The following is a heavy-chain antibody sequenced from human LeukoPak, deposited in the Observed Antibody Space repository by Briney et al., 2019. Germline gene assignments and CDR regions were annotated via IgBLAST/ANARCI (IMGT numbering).Heavy chain of an antibody. D-gene: IGHD2-15*01. V-gene: IGHV3-30*02. Sequence: GGSLRLSCAASGFTFSSYGMHWVRQAPGKGLEWVAFIRYDGSDKYYADSVKDRFTISRDNSKNTLYLPMNSLKADDTAVYYCAKDQSYVAVVAATLDYWGQGTLITVSS. J-gene: IGHJ4*02. CDR2: IRYDGSDK. CDR1: GFTFSSYG. CDR3: AKDQSYVAVVAATLDY.